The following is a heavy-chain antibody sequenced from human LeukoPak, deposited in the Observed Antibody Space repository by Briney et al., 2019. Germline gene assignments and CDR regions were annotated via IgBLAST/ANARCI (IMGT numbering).Heavy chain of an antibody. D-gene: IGHD2-15*01. CDR2: IRSKAHSYAT. CDR3: ARATGCGGGGCPISHFYYYYQMDV. Sequence: GGSLRLSCAASGFTFSGSAMHWVRQASGKGLEWVGRIRSKAHSYATAYAASVKGRFTISRDNTKNTLYLQMNSPRAEDTAVYYCARATGCGGGGCPISHFYYYYQMDVWGKGTSVTVSS. V-gene: IGHV3-73*01. J-gene: IGHJ6*03. CDR1: GFTFSGSA.